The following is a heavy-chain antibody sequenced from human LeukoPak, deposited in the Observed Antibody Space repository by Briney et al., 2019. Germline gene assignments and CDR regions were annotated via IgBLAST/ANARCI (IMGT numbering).Heavy chain of an antibody. V-gene: IGHV3-43*02. J-gene: IGHJ4*02. CDR3: ANRQSSSSMVDY. Sequence: GGSLRLSCAASGFTFDDYAMHWVRQAPGKGLEWVSLISGDGGSTYYADSVKGRFTISRDNSKNSLHLQTNSLRTEDTALYYCANRQSSSSMVDYWGQGPLVTVPS. D-gene: IGHD6-6*01. CDR1: GFTFDDYA. CDR2: ISGDGGST.